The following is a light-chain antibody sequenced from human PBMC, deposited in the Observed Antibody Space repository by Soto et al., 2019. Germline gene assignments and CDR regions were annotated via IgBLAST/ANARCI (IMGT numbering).Light chain of an antibody. CDR1: QSLVNSDGNTY. V-gene: IGKV2-24*01. CDR2: KTS. Sequence: DIVMTQTPLSSPVTLGQPASISCRSSQSLVNSDGNTYLSWLQQRPGQPPRLLIYKTSNRFSGVPDRFSGSGAGTDFTLKINRLEAEDVGVYYCKQDTQIPHTFGPGTKGDIK. CDR3: KQDTQIPHT. J-gene: IGKJ3*01.